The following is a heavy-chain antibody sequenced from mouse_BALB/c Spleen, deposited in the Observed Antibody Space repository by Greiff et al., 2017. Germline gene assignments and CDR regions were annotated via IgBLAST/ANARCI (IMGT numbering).Heavy chain of an antibody. V-gene: IGHV5-4*02. Sequence: EVQLVESGGGLVKPGGSLKLSCAASGFTFSDYYMYWVRQTPEKRLEWVATISDGGSYTYYPDSVKGRFTISRDNAKNNLYLQMSSLKSEDTAMYYGARVITTATFAYWGQGTLVTVSA. J-gene: IGHJ3*01. CDR2: ISDGGSYT. CDR3: ARVITTATFAY. CDR1: GFTFSDYY. D-gene: IGHD1-2*01.